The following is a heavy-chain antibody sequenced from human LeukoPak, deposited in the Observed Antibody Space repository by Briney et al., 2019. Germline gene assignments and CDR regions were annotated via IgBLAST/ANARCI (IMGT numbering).Heavy chain of an antibody. CDR2: ISGSGGST. D-gene: IGHD3-3*01. J-gene: IGHJ4*02. CDR3: AKPPYDFWSGSPFDY. CDR1: GFTLSSYA. Sequence: GGSLRLSCAASGFTLSSYAMSWVRQAPGKGLEWVSAISGSGGSTYYADSVKGRFTISRDNSKNTLYLQMNSLRAEDTAVYYCAKPPYDFWSGSPFDYWGQGTLVTVSS. V-gene: IGHV3-23*01.